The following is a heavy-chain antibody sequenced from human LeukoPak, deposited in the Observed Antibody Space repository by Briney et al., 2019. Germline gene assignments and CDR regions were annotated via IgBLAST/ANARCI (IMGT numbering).Heavy chain of an antibody. Sequence: SETLSLTCTVSGGSISSYYWSWIRQPPGKGLEWIGYIYYSGSTNYNPSLKSRVTISVDTSKNQLSLKLSSVTAADTAVYYCARGIRAWLFDYWGQGTLVTISS. CDR1: GGSISSYY. V-gene: IGHV4-59*01. CDR2: IYYSGST. D-gene: IGHD3-22*01. J-gene: IGHJ4*02. CDR3: ARGIRAWLFDY.